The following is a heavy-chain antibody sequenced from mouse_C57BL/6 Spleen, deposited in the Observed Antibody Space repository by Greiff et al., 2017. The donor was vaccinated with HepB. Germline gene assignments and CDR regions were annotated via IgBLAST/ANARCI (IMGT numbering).Heavy chain of an antibody. Sequence: QVQLQQSGPELVKPGSSVKISCKASGYAFSSSWMNWVKQRPGKGLEWIGRIYPGDGDTNYNGKFKGKATLTADKSSSTAYMQLSSLTSEDSAVYFCARRNWEYWGQGTTLTVSS. D-gene: IGHD4-1*01. CDR1: GYAFSSSW. CDR3: ARRNWEY. J-gene: IGHJ2*01. V-gene: IGHV1-82*01. CDR2: IYPGDGDT.